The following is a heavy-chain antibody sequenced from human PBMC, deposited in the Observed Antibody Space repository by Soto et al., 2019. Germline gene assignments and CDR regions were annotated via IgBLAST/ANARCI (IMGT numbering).Heavy chain of an antibody. V-gene: IGHV5-51*01. D-gene: IGHD2-21*02. CDR2: IYPGDSDT. J-gene: IGHJ3*02. Sequence: GESLKISCKGSGYSFTSYWIGWVRQMPGKGLEWMGIIYPGDSDTRYSPSFQGQVTISADKSISTAYLQWSSLKASDTAMYYCASTGEYCGGDCYAFDIWGQGTMVTVSS. CDR3: ASTGEYCGGDCYAFDI. CDR1: GYSFTSYW.